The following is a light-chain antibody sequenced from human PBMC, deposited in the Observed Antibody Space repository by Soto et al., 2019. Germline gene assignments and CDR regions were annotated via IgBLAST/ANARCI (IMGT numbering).Light chain of an antibody. CDR1: QSVDWY. V-gene: IGKV3-11*01. CDR2: DAS. Sequence: EIVLTQSPATLSLSPGDRATVSCRASQSVDWYVAWYQHKPGKAPRLLIYDASTRATDIPDRFSGSGSGTDFTLTISSLEPEDFAVYYCQQRSNWPPITFGPGTKVDMK. CDR3: QQRSNWPPIT. J-gene: IGKJ3*01.